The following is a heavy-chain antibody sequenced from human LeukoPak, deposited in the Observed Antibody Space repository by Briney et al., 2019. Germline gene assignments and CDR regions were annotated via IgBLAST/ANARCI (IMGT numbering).Heavy chain of an antibody. D-gene: IGHD3-22*01. Sequence: PGGSLRLSCAASGFTFSSYAMSWVRQAPGKGLEWVSAISGSGGSTYYADSVKGRFTISRDNSKNTLYLQMNSLRAEDTAVYYCARVILTHYGSSGYYYLDYWGQGTLVTVSS. CDR1: GFTFSSYA. CDR2: ISGSGGST. CDR3: ARVILTHYGSSGYYYLDY. V-gene: IGHV3-23*01. J-gene: IGHJ4*02.